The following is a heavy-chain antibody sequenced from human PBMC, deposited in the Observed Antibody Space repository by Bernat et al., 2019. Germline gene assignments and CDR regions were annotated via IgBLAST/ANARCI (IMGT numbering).Heavy chain of an antibody. CDR3: ARGVVVVYAQLDY. Sequence: QVQLVESGGGVVQPGRSLRLSCAASGFTFSSYAMSWVRQAPGKGLEWVAVISYDGSNKYYADSVKGRFTISRDNSKNTLYLQMNSLRAEDTAVYYCARGVVVVYAQLDYWGQGTLVTVSS. D-gene: IGHD2-8*02. CDR1: GFTFSSYA. CDR2: ISYDGSNK. J-gene: IGHJ4*02. V-gene: IGHV3-30*06.